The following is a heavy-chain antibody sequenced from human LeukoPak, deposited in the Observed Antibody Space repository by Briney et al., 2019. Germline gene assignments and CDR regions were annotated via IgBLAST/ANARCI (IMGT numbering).Heavy chain of an antibody. CDR2: ISSSSSTI. CDR1: GFTFSSYS. J-gene: IGHJ5*02. D-gene: IGHD2-2*01. Sequence: GGSLRLSCAASGFTFSSYSMNWVRQAPGKGLEWVSYISSSSSTIYYADSVKGRFTISRDNSKNTLYLQMNSLRAEDTAVYYCARTGVYCSSTSCPWNWFDPWGQGTLVTVSS. CDR3: ARTGVYCSSTSCPWNWFDP. V-gene: IGHV3-48*01.